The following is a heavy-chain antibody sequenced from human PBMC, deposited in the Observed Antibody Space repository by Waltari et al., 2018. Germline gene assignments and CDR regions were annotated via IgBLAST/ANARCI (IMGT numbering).Heavy chain of an antibody. J-gene: IGHJ4*02. Sequence: EVQLLESGGTLVQPGVSLRLSCAASGFIFRSNGLSWVRQAPGKGLEWVSSISGSGDNTYYADSVKGRFTISRDNSMNTVYLQMNSLRVEDSAVYYCAKDPLNDYGGWDDFWGQGTLVTVSS. CDR1: GFIFRSNG. D-gene: IGHD4-17*01. V-gene: IGHV3-23*01. CDR3: AKDPLNDYGGWDDF. CDR2: ISGSGDNT.